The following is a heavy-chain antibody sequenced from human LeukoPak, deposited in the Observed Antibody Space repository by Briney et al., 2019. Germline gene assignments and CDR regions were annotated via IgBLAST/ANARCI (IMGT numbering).Heavy chain of an antibody. J-gene: IGHJ4*02. CDR1: GFTFSSYW. CDR3: ASGLTKKQKKFDY. CDR2: IKQDGSEK. Sequence: GGSLRLSCAASGFTFSSYWMSWVRQAPGKGLEWVANIKQDGSEKYYVDSVKGRFTISRDNAKNSLYLQMNSLRAEDTAVCYCASGLTKKQKKFDYWGQGTLVTVSS. V-gene: IGHV3-7*01.